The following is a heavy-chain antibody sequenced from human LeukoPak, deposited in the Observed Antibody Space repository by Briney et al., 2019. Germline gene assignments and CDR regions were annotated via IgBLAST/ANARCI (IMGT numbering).Heavy chain of an antibody. D-gene: IGHD3-10*01. CDR1: GFTFSSYA. CDR2: ISSSGGST. J-gene: IGHJ4*02. Sequence: PGGSLRLSCAASGFTFSSYAMSWVRQAPGKGLEWVSAISSSGGSTYYADSVKGRFTISRDNSKSTLYLQMNSLRAEDTAVYYCAKRYYYGSGSFDYWGQGTLVTVSS. CDR3: AKRYYYGSGSFDY. V-gene: IGHV3-23*01.